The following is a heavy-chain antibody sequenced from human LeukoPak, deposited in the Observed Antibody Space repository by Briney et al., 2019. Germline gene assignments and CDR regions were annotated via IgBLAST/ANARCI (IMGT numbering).Heavy chain of an antibody. CDR3: AKDLPEGGYGDYEWYFDY. CDR2: ISYDGSNK. V-gene: IGHV3-30*18. CDR1: GFTFSSYG. J-gene: IGHJ4*02. Sequence: PGGSLRLSCEASGFTFSSYGMHWVRQAPGKGLEWVAVISYDGSNKYYADSVKGRFTISRDNSKNTLYLQMNSPRAEDTAVYYCAKDLPEGGYGDYEWYFDYWGQGTLVTVSS. D-gene: IGHD4-17*01.